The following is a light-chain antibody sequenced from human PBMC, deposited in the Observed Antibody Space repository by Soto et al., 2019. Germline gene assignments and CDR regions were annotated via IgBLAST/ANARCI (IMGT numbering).Light chain of an antibody. V-gene: IGLV1-51*01. CDR3: GTWDSTLTAYV. Sequence: QSVLTQPPSVSAAPGQKVTISCSGSSSNIGNNYVSWYQQLPGTGPKVLIYDNYKRPSGIPGRFSSSKSGTSATLGITGLQTGAEADYYCGTWDSTLTAYVFGTGTKV. CDR2: DNY. J-gene: IGLJ1*01. CDR1: SSNIGNNY.